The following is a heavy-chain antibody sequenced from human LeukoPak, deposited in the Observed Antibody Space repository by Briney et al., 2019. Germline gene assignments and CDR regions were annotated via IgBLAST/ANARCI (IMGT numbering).Heavy chain of an antibody. Sequence: PWGSLRLSCSASGFTFSTYAMSWVRQAPRKGLEWVSGISGSGGSTNYADSVKGRCTISRDISKNTLYLQMNSLRAEDTAVYYCAKDRDTGSGSYYTAGFDYWGQGTLVTVSS. J-gene: IGHJ4*02. CDR2: ISGSGGST. CDR1: GFTFSTYA. V-gene: IGHV3-23*01. D-gene: IGHD3-10*01. CDR3: AKDRDTGSGSYYTAGFDY.